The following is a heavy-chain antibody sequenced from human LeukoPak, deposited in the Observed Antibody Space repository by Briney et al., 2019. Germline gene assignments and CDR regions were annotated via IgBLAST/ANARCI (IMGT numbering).Heavy chain of an antibody. Sequence: SETLSLTCTVSGGSISSYYWSWIRQPPGKGLEWIGYIYYSGSTNYNPSLKSRVTISVDTSKNQFSLKLSSVTAVDTAVYYCARRVVLLRGFAFDIWGQGTMVTVSS. V-gene: IGHV4-59*01. J-gene: IGHJ3*02. CDR2: IYYSGST. CDR1: GGSISSYY. CDR3: ARRVVLLRGFAFDI. D-gene: IGHD2-21*01.